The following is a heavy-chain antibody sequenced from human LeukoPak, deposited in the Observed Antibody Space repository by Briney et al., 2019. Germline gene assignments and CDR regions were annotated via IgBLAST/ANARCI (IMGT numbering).Heavy chain of an antibody. V-gene: IGHV1-24*01. CDR2: FDPEDGET. CDR1: GYTLTELS. D-gene: IGHD3-22*01. Sequence: ASVKVSCKVSGYTLTELSMHWVRQAPGKGLEWMGGFDPEDGETIYEQKFQGRVTMTEDTSTDTAYMELSSLRSEDTAVYYCASRLYDSSGQYYFDYWGQGTLVTVSS. CDR3: ASRLYDSSGQYYFDY. J-gene: IGHJ4*02.